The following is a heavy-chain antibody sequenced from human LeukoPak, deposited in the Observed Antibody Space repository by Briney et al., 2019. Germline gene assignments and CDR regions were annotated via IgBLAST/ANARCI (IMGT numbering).Heavy chain of an antibody. Sequence: GGSLRLSCAASGFTFSSYEMNWVRQAPGKGLEWVSYISSSGSTICYADSVKGRFTISRDNAKNSLYLQMNSLRAEDTAVYYCARYGDYVGSYYYYYMDVWGKGTTVTVSS. D-gene: IGHD4-17*01. J-gene: IGHJ6*03. CDR1: GFTFSSYE. V-gene: IGHV3-48*03. CDR2: ISSSGSTI. CDR3: ARYGDYVGSYYYYYMDV.